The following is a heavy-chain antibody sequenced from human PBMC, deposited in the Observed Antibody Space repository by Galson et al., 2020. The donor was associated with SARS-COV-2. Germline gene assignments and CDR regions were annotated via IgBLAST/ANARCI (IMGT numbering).Heavy chain of an antibody. Sequence: SQTLSLTCAVYGGSFNGYYWSWIRQPPGKGLEWIGEINHSGRTKYNPSLKNRVTISRDTSKNQFSLKLSSVSAADAAVYYCARALREVNMILVVLGYYYYLDVWGKGATVTISS. CDR2: INHSGRT. CDR1: GGSFNGYY. CDR3: ARALREVNMILVVLGYYYYLDV. J-gene: IGHJ6*03. V-gene: IGHV4-34*01. D-gene: IGHD3-22*01.